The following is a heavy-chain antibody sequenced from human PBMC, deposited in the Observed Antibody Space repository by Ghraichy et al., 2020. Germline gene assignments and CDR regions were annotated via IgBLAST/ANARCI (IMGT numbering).Heavy chain of an antibody. J-gene: IGHJ4*02. D-gene: IGHD3-10*01. CDR2: IKEDGSQT. Sequence: GGSLRLSCAASGFSFNSSWMNWVRQAPGKGPEWVASIKEDGSQTYYEDSVKGRFTISRDNARNSLFLQMNSLRAEDTAVYYCARHRNYNAFDYLGQGTLVTVSS. CDR3: ARHRNYNAFDY. CDR1: GFSFNSSW. V-gene: IGHV3-7*01.